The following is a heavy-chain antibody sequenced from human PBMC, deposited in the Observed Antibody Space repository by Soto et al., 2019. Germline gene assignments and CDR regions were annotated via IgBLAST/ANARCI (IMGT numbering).Heavy chain of an antibody. Sequence: KPSETLSLTCTVSGGPISSGGYSWTWVRQSPGKGLEWIGYTYQSGSAYYNPSLKSRVTISVDRSKNQFSLNLTSVTAADTAVYYCARDYYGMDVWGQGTRVTVSS. CDR2: TYQSGSA. CDR3: ARDYYGMDV. V-gene: IGHV4-30-2*06. J-gene: IGHJ6*02. CDR1: GGPISSGGYS.